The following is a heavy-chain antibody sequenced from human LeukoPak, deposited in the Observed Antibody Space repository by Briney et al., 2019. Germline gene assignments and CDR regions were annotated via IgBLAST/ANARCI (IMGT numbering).Heavy chain of an antibody. V-gene: IGHV3-21*01. CDR3: ARAAVAGYFDY. CDR2: ISSSSSYI. CDR1: GFTFSSYS. Sequence: GGSLRLSCAAPGFTFSSYSMNWVRQAPGKGLEWVSSISSSSSYIYYADPVKGRFTISRDNAKNSLYLQMNSLRAEDTAVYYCARAAVAGYFDYWGQGTLVTVSS. J-gene: IGHJ4*02. D-gene: IGHD6-19*01.